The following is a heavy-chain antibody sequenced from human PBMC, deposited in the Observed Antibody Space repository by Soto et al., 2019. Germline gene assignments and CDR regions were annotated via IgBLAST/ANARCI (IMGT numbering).Heavy chain of an antibody. CDR3: ARDLGKVVAARMDV. Sequence: QVQLVESGGGVVQPGRSLRLSCAASGFTFISYAMHWVRQAPGKGLEWVAVISYDGSNKYYADSVKGRFTISRDNSKNTLYLQMNSLRAEDTAVYYCARDLGKVVAARMDVWGQGTTVTVSS. J-gene: IGHJ6*02. CDR2: ISYDGSNK. V-gene: IGHV3-30-3*01. CDR1: GFTFISYA. D-gene: IGHD2-2*01.